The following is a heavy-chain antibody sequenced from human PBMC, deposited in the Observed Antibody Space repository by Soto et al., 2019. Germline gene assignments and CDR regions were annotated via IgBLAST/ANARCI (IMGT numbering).Heavy chain of an antibody. D-gene: IGHD4-17*01. CDR2: ISSSSSTI. Sequence: HPGGSLRLSCAASGFTFSSYSMNWVRQAPGKGLEWVSYISSSSSTIYYADSVKGRFTISRDNAKNSLYLQMNSLRAEDTAVYYCARVRDYGDYVPSSLDYWGQGTLVTVSS. CDR3: ARVRDYGDYVPSSLDY. CDR1: GFTFSSYS. V-gene: IGHV3-48*01. J-gene: IGHJ4*02.